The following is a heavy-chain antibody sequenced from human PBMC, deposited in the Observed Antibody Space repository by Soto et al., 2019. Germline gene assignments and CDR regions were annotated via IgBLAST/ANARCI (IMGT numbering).Heavy chain of an antibody. CDR3: ARGVGYCSGGKCNSPGCYFDY. CDR1: GGSFSGYY. D-gene: IGHD2-15*01. Sequence: SETLSLTCAVYGGSFSGYYWSWIRQPPGKGLEWIGEISHRGITNYSPSLKSRVTIAVDTSKNQFSLKLSSVTAADTAMYYCARGVGYCSGGKCNSPGCYFDYWGQGIQVTVSS. J-gene: IGHJ4*02. CDR2: ISHRGIT. V-gene: IGHV4-34*01.